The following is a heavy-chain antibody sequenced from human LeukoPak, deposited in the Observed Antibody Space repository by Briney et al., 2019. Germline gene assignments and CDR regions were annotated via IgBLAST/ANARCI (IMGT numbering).Heavy chain of an antibody. Sequence: SDTLSLTCTASGYSITNYYRSWIRQPPGQGLEWIGYIYYSGSTNYNPSLESRVTMTLEKSKIQFSLKVRSVTAADTALYCCARGDTLSGYYFDYWGQGTLVTVSS. D-gene: IGHD3-9*01. CDR3: ARGDTLSGYYFDY. CDR1: GYSITNYY. V-gene: IGHV4-59*07. J-gene: IGHJ4*02. CDR2: IYYSGST.